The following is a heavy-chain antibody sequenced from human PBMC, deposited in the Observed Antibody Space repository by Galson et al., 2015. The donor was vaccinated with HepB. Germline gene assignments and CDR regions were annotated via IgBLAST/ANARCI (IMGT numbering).Heavy chain of an antibody. D-gene: IGHD6-13*01. CDR1: GFTVSSNY. V-gene: IGHV3-53*01. Sequence: SLRLSCAASGFTVSSNYMTWVRQAPGKGLEWVSVIYTGGSTDYADSVRGRFTISRDNSKNTLYLQMNSLRAEDTAVYYCAKGYSRSWYSGLGYRGQGTLVTVSP. J-gene: IGHJ4*02. CDR3: AKGYSRSWYSGLGY. CDR2: IYTGGST.